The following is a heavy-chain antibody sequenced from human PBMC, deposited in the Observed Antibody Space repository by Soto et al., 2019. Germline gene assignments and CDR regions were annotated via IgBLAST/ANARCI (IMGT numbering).Heavy chain of an antibody. CDR1: GGSISSSSYY. D-gene: IGHD3-22*01. CDR2: IYYSGST. CDR3: ARVIAEHYYDSSGYYLNFDY. Sequence: SETLSLTCTVSGGSISSSSYYWGWIRQPPGKGLEWIGSIYYSGSTYYNPSLKSRVTISVDTSKNQFSLKLSSVTAADTAVYYCARVIAEHYYDSSGYYLNFDYWGQGTLVTVSS. V-gene: IGHV4-39*01. J-gene: IGHJ4*02.